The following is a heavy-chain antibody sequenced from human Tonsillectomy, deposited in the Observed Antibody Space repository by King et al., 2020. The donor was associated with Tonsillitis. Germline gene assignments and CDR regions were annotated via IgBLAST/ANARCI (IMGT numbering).Heavy chain of an antibody. CDR1: GFTFSDHD. CDR3: AIFRRTWGY. D-gene: IGHD3-16*01. V-gene: IGHV3-72*01. Sequence: DVQLVESGGGLVQPGGSLRLSCTASGFTFSDHDMDWVRQAPGKGLEWVGRSRSKNKVYTTEYAASVKGRFTISRDASMNSLYLQLNSLKTEDTAVYYCAIFRRTWGYWGQGTLVTVSS. J-gene: IGHJ4*02. CDR2: SRSKNKVYTT.